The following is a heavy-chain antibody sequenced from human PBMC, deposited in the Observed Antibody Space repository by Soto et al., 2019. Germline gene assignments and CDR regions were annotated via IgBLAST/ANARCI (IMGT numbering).Heavy chain of an antibody. Sequence: QVQLQESGPGLVKPSETLSLTCTVSGGSISSYYWSWIRQPPGKRLEWIGYVFYSGNTNYSPSLKSRVTISADTSKNQFSLKLTSVTAADTAVYYCARSFLTTVTTGGKNYYYYGMDVLGQGTTVTVSS. D-gene: IGHD4-17*01. CDR2: VFYSGNT. CDR1: GGSISSYY. V-gene: IGHV4-59*01. J-gene: IGHJ6*02. CDR3: ARSFLTTVTTGGKNYYYYGMDV.